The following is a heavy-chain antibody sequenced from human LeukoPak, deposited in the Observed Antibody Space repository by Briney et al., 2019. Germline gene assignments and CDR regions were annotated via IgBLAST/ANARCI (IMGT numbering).Heavy chain of an antibody. CDR2: IYHSGST. J-gene: IGHJ4*02. Sequence: PSETLSLTCAVSGDSISNSYYWSWVRQPPGKGLEWVGEIYHSGSTNYNPSLKSRVSISVDKSKNQFSLKLSSVTAADTAVYYCARDSARRKFDYWGQGTLVTVSS. CDR1: GDSISNSYY. V-gene: IGHV4-4*02. CDR3: ARDSARRKFDY.